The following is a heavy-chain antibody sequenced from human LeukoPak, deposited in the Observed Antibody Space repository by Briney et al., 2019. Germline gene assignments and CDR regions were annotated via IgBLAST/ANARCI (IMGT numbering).Heavy chain of an antibody. D-gene: IGHD2-15*01. CDR2: ISSSSSTI. J-gene: IGHJ4*02. Sequence: GSLRLPCAASGFTFSSYSMNRVRQAPGKGLEWVSYISSSSSTIYYADSVKGRFTISRDNAKNSLYLQMNSLRAEDTAVYYCARDNQYCSGGSCYPGFFDYWGQGTLVTVSS. CDR1: GFTFSSYS. CDR3: ARDNQYCSGGSCYPGFFDY. V-gene: IGHV3-48*01.